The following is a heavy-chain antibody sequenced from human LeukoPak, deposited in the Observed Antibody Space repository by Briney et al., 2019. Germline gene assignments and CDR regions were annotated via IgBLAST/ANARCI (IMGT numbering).Heavy chain of an antibody. Sequence: GGSPRLSCVASGFTFSSYWMSWVRQAPGKGLEWVANIKHDGADKYFVDSVKGRFTISRDNDKHSLFLQMNSLRAEDTAMYYCARRYSYGYFDCWGQESLVTVSS. CDR1: GFTFSSYW. CDR2: IKHDGADK. V-gene: IGHV3-7*01. J-gene: IGHJ4*02. CDR3: ARRYSYGYFDC. D-gene: IGHD5-18*01.